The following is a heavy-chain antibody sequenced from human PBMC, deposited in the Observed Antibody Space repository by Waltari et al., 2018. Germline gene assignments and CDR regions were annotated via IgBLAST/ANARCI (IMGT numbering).Heavy chain of an antibody. CDR3: ARDLSTSSLFYWFDP. CDR1: GYTLTGHY. CDR2: LNPNTGGT. V-gene: IGHV1-2*02. J-gene: IGHJ5*02. D-gene: IGHD2-2*01. Sequence: QVQLVQSGAEVRKPGASVKVSCKASGYTLTGHYIHWVRQAPGQGLEWSGWLNPNTGGTKYAQKFQGRVTMTRDTSISTAYMELSNVTSDDTAVYYCARDLSTSSLFYWFDPWGQGSLVTVSS.